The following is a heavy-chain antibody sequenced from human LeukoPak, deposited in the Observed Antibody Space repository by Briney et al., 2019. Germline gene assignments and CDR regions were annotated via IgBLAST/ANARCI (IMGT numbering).Heavy chain of an antibody. D-gene: IGHD5-18*01. J-gene: IGHJ5*02. V-gene: IGHV3-21*01. CDR1: GFTFSSYS. CDR3: ARDRGKRVETSMVGFP. CDR2: ISSSSTYT. Sequence: GGSLRLSCAASGFTFSSYSMNWVRQAPGKGLEWVSSISSSSTYTYYADSVKGRFTISRDNAKNSLYLQMNNQRAEDTAVYYCARDRGKRVETSMVGFPWGQGTLVTVSS.